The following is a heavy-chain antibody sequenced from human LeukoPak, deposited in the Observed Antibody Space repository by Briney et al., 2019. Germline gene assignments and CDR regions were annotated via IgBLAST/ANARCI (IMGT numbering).Heavy chain of an antibody. Sequence: PGGSLRLSCAASGFTFSSYAMSWVRQAPGKGLEWVSAISGSGGSTYYADSVKGRFTISRDNSKNTLYLQMNSLRAEDTAVYYCARALYYDSSGAFDYWGQGTLVTVSS. CDR3: ARALYYDSSGAFDY. V-gene: IGHV3-23*01. J-gene: IGHJ4*02. D-gene: IGHD3-22*01. CDR1: GFTFSSYA. CDR2: ISGSGGST.